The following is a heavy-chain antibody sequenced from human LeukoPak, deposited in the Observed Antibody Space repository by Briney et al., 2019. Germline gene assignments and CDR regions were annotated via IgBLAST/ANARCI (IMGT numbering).Heavy chain of an antibody. Sequence: GGSLRLSCAASGFTFSSYPMSWVRQAPGKGLEWVSAISGSGGDTYYADSVKGRFTISRDNSKNTLYLQMNSLRAEDTALYYCARELTYYYDSSGYSPGAFDIWGQGTMVTVSS. CDR2: ISGSGGDT. CDR3: ARELTYYYDSSGYSPGAFDI. D-gene: IGHD3-22*01. V-gene: IGHV3-23*01. J-gene: IGHJ3*02. CDR1: GFTFSSYP.